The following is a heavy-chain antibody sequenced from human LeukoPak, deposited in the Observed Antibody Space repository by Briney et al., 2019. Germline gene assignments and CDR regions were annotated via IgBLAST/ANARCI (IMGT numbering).Heavy chain of an antibody. D-gene: IGHD4-11*01. CDR1: GGSISSGGYY. Sequence: KASETLSLTSTVSGGSISSGGYYWSWIRQPPGKGLEWIGYIYHSGSTYYNPSLKSRVTISVDRSKNQFSLKLSSVTAADTAVYYCARATVTPDGYYYMDVWGKGTTVTVSS. CDR2: IYHSGST. V-gene: IGHV4-30-2*01. J-gene: IGHJ6*03. CDR3: ARATVTPDGYYYMDV.